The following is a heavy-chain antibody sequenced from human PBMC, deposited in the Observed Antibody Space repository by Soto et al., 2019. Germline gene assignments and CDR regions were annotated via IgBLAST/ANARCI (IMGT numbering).Heavy chain of an antibody. V-gene: IGHV5-10-1*01. D-gene: IGHD6-13*01. J-gene: IGHJ6*02. CDR3: ASGITAAGHLYYHYYRLDV. Sequence: GESLKISCKGSGYSFTSYWISWVRQMPGKGLEWMGRIDPSDSYTNYSPSFQGHVTISADKSISTAYLQWSSLKASDTAMYYCASGITAAGHLYYHYYRLDVWGQGTTVTVSS. CDR2: IDPSDSYT. CDR1: GYSFTSYW.